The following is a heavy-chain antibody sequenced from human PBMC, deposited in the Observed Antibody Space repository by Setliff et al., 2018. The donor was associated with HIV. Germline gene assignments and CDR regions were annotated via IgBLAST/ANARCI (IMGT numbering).Heavy chain of an antibody. J-gene: IGHJ6*03. CDR3: ARDQGIVATTRVMDV. CDR1: GYSISSDYC. Sequence: SETLSLTCGVSGYSISSDYCWGWIRQPPGKGLEWIGNMCHGGNNNYYNPSLKSRVTISLDTSKNRFSLQLTSVTAADTAVYYCARDQGIVATTRVMDVWGKGTTVTVSS. D-gene: IGHD1-7*01. CDR2: MCHGGNNN. V-gene: IGHV4-38-2*02.